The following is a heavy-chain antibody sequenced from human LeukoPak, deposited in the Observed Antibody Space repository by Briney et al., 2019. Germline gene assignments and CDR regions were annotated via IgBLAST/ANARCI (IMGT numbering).Heavy chain of an antibody. Sequence: PSETLSLTCTVSGGSISSYYWSWIRQPPGKGLEWIGYIYYSGSTNYNPSLKSRVTISVDTSKNQFSLKLSSVTAADTAVYYCAREVKYDFWSGYFDCWGQGTLVTVSS. D-gene: IGHD3-3*01. J-gene: IGHJ4*02. V-gene: IGHV4-59*01. CDR3: AREVKYDFWSGYFDC. CDR1: GGSISSYY. CDR2: IYYSGST.